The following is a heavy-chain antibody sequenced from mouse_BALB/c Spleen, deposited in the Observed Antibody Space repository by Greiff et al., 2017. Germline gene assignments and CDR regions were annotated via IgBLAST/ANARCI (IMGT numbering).Heavy chain of an antibody. V-gene: IGHV3-6*02. CDR2: ISYDGSN. J-gene: IGHJ1*01. CDR1: GYSITSGYY. Sequence: EVKVEESGPGLVKPSQSLSLTCSVTGYSITSGYYWNWIRQFPGNKLEWMGYISYDGSNNYNPSLKNRISLTRDTSKNQFCLKLNSVTTEDTATYYCASTIGTTGRSWYFDVWGAGTTVTVAS. D-gene: IGHD2-14*01. CDR3: ASTIGTTGRSWYFDV.